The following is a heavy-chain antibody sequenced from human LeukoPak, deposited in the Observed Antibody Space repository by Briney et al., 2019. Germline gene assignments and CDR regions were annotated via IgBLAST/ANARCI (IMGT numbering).Heavy chain of an antibody. J-gene: IGHJ6*03. CDR3: AKDRLLCSSTSCYVSHMDV. D-gene: IGHD2-2*01. V-gene: IGHV3-23*01. Sequence: GGSLRLSCAASGFTFSSYAMSWVRQAPGKELEWVSAISGSGGSTYYADSVKGRFTISRDNSKNTLYLQMNSLRAEDTAVYYCAKDRLLCSSTSCYVSHMDVWGKGTTVTVSS. CDR2: ISGSGGST. CDR1: GFTFSSYA.